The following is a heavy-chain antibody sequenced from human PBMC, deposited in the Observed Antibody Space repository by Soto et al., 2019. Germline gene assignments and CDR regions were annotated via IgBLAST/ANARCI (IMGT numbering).Heavy chain of an antibody. CDR3: ARVGLAAACTLPQPHYYYYGMEV. CDR2: ISRSGSTI. J-gene: IGHJ6*02. V-gene: IGHV3-11*01. Sequence: PGGSLRLSCAASGFTFSDYYMSWIRQAPGKGLEWVSYISRSGSTIYYADSVKGRFTISRDNAKNSLYLQMNSLRAEDTAVYYCARVGLAAACTLPQPHYYYYGMEVWGQGTTVNASS. D-gene: IGHD6-13*01. CDR1: GFTFSDYY.